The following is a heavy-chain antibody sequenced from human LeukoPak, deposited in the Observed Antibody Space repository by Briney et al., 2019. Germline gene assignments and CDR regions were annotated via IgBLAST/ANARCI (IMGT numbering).Heavy chain of an antibody. Sequence: PGGSLRLSCAASGFTFSGYAMSWVRQATGKGLEWVSAISGSGGSTYYADSVKGRFTISRDNSKNTLYLQMNSLRAEDTAVYYCAKDREDTAMVDDWGQGTLVTVSS. J-gene: IGHJ4*02. D-gene: IGHD5-18*01. CDR1: GFTFSGYA. CDR3: AKDREDTAMVDD. CDR2: ISGSGGST. V-gene: IGHV3-23*01.